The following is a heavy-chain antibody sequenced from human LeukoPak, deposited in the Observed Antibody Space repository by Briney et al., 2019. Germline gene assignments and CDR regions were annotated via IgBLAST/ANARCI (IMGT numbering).Heavy chain of an antibody. V-gene: IGHV3-53*01. D-gene: IGHD6-19*01. CDR1: GFTVSSYY. Sequence: GGSLRLSCAASGFTVSSYYMNWVRQAPGKELEWVSVIYTGGGRYYADSVKGRFTISRDNAKNTLYLQMNSLRAEDTAVYYCARETAVAGTFDYWGQGTLVTVSS. CDR2: IYTGGGR. J-gene: IGHJ4*02. CDR3: ARETAVAGTFDY.